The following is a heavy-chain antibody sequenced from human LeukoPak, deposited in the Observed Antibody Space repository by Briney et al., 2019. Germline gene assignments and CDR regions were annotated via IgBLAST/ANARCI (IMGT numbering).Heavy chain of an antibody. CDR1: GGSISSSNW. J-gene: IGHJ4*02. V-gene: IGHV4-4*02. D-gene: IGHD3-10*01. CDR3: ARVGYYGSGSYYNSPHDY. CDR2: IYHSGST. Sequence: SGTLSLTCAVSGGSISSSNWWSWVRQPPGKGLEWIGEIYHSGSTNYNPSLKSRVTISVDKSKNQFSLKLSSVTAADTAVYYCARVGYYGSGSYYNSPHDYWGQGTLVTVSS.